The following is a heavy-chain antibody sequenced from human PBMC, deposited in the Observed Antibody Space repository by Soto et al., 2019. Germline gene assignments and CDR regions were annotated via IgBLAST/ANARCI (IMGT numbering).Heavy chain of an antibody. CDR1: GGTFSSYA. V-gene: IGHV1-69*06. D-gene: IGHD6-13*01. CDR3: ARVAAAGTTAFDI. J-gene: IGHJ3*02. CDR2: IIPIFGTA. Sequence: SVKVSCKASGGTFSSYAISWVRQAPGQGLEWMGGIIPIFGTANYAQKFQGRVTITADKSTSTAYMELSSLRSEDTAVYYCARVAAAGTTAFDIWGQGTMVTVSS.